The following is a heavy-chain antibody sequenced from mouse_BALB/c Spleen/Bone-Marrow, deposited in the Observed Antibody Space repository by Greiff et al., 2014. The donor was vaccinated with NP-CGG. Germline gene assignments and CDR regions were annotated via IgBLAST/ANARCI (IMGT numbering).Heavy chain of an antibody. D-gene: IGHD2-1*01. CDR2: TNPDSSTI. J-gene: IGHJ2*01. CDR3: ARQGYYGKGDY. CDR1: GFDFSRYW. Sequence: EVKLVESGGGLVQPGGSLKLSCAASGFDFSRYWMSWVRQAPGKGLEWIGETNPDSSTINYTPSLKDKFIISRDNAKNTLYLQMSKVRSEDTAPYYCARQGYYGKGDYWGQGTTLTVSS. V-gene: IGHV4-1*02.